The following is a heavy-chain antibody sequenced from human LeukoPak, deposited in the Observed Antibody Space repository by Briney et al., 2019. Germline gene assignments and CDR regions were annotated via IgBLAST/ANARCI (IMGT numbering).Heavy chain of an antibody. CDR1: GFTFSSYS. CDR2: IKQDGSEK. CDR3: ARVRTMVRGVMGY. Sequence: QSGGSLRLSCAASGFTFSSYSMNWVRQAPGKGLEWVANIKQDGSEKYYVDSVKGRFTISRDNAKNSLYLQMNSLRAEDTAVYYCARVRTMVRGVMGYWGQGTLVTVSS. J-gene: IGHJ4*02. D-gene: IGHD3-10*01. V-gene: IGHV3-7*01.